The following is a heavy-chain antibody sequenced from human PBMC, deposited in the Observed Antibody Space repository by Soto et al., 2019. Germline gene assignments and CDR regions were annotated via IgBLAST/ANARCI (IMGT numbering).Heavy chain of an antibody. Sequence: QLQLQESGSGLVKPSQTLSLTCAVSGGSISSGGYSWSWIRQPPGKGLEWIGYIYHSGSTSYNPSLKSRVTISVDRSKNQFSLKLSSXTAXXXXXXXXXXXXXXXXYYXGQGTLVTVSS. CDR3: XXXXXXXXYY. J-gene: IGHJ4*02. CDR2: IYHSGST. CDR1: GGSISSGGYS. V-gene: IGHV4-30-2*01.